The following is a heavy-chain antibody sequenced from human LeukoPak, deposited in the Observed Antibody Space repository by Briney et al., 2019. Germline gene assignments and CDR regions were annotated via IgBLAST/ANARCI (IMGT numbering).Heavy chain of an antibody. CDR2: INHSGST. D-gene: IGHD3-10*01. J-gene: IGHJ5*02. V-gene: IGHV4-34*01. Sequence: SETLSLTCAVYGGSFSGYYWSWIRQPPGKGLEWIGEINHSGSTNYNPSLKSRVTISVDTSKNQFSLKLSSVTAADTAVYYCARGQYYYGSGSYYLNWFDPWGLGTLVTVSS. CDR3: ARGQYYYGSGSYYLNWFDP. CDR1: GGSFSGYY.